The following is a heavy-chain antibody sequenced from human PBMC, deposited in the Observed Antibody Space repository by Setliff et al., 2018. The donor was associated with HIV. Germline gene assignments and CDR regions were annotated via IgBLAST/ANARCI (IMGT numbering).Heavy chain of an antibody. CDR1: GDTFSSYA. D-gene: IGHD3-16*01. J-gene: IGHJ4*02. V-gene: IGHV1-69*05. CDR3: ARAVASRNIRGEYSFDY. Sequence: SVKVSCKASGDTFSSYAISWVRQAPGQGLEWMGGIIPIFGTANYAQKFQGRVTITTDESTSTAYMELSSLRSEDTAVYYCARAVASRNIRGEYSFDYWGQGTLVTVSS. CDR2: IIPIFGTA.